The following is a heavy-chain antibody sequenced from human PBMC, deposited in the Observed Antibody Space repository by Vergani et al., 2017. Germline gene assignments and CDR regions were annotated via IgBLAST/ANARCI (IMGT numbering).Heavy chain of an antibody. Sequence: QVQLVQSGAEVKKPGSSVKVSCKASGGTFSSYAISWVRQAPGQGLEWMGGIIPIFGTANYAQKFQGRVTLTADKSTSTAYMELSSLRSEDTAVYYCARVNIVVVVAATSPDDYYYGMDVWGQGTTVTVSS. CDR1: GGTFSSYA. V-gene: IGHV1-69*06. CDR2: IIPIFGTA. J-gene: IGHJ6*02. CDR3: ARVNIVVVVAATSPDDYYYGMDV. D-gene: IGHD2-15*01.